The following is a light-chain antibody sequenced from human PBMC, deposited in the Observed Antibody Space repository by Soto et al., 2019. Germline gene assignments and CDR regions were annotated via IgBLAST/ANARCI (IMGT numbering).Light chain of an antibody. CDR1: QTIGRW. CDR3: QQYNTYSPERT. V-gene: IGKV1-5*01. Sequence: DIPMTQSPFTLAGFGGDRVTITCRASQTIGRWLAWYQQKPGKAPKLLIYDASSLESGVPSRFSGSGSGTEFTLTISSLQPDDFATYYCQQYNTYSPERTFGQGTKVDIK. CDR2: DAS. J-gene: IGKJ1*01.